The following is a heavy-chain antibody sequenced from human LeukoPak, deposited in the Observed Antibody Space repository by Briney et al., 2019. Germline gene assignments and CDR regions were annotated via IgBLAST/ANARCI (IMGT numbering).Heavy chain of an antibody. Sequence: GGSLRLSCAASGFTFSSYSMNWVRQAPGKGLEWVSSISSSSSYIYYADSVKGRFTISRDNAKNSLYLQMNSLRAEDTAVYYCAREGSSGWYGPTPTEDAFDIWGQGTMVTVSS. V-gene: IGHV3-21*01. CDR2: ISSSSSYI. J-gene: IGHJ3*02. CDR1: GFTFSSYS. CDR3: AREGSSGWYGPTPTEDAFDI. D-gene: IGHD6-19*01.